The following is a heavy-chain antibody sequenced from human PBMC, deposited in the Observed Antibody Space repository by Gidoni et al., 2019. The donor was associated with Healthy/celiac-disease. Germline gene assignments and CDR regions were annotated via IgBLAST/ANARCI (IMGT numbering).Heavy chain of an antibody. CDR3: ASIVANYYGSGSYYNYYFDY. CDR1: GGSFSGYY. CDR2: INHSGST. V-gene: IGHV4-34*01. D-gene: IGHD3-10*01. Sequence: QVQLQQWGAGLLKPSETLSLTCAVYGGSFSGYYWSWIRQPPGKGLDWIGEINHSGSTNYNPSLKSRVTISVDTSKNQFSLKLSSVTAADTAVYYCASIVANYYGSGSYYNYYFDYWGQGTLVTVSS. J-gene: IGHJ4*02.